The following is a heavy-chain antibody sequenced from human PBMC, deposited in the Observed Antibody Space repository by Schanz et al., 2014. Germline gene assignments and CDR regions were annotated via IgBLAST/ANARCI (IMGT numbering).Heavy chain of an antibody. CDR1: GFSFTTYA. V-gene: IGHV3-23*01. Sequence: EVQLLESGGGLVQPGGSLRLSCASSGFSFTTYAMSWVRQAPGKGLEWVSYISSSSSTRYYADSVKGRFTISRDNSKSTLYVEMNSLRVEDTAVYYCAKTLFPGGTQTFGNWGRGTLVTVSS. D-gene: IGHD2-8*02. CDR2: ISSSSSTR. CDR3: AKTLFPGGTQTFGN. J-gene: IGHJ4*02.